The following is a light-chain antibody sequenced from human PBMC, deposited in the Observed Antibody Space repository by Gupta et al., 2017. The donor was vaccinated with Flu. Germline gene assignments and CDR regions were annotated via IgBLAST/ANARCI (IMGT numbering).Light chain of an antibody. CDR2: AAS. J-gene: IGKJ1*01. CDR3: QQDDSYPTT. Sequence: AIRMTQSPSSFSASTGDRVTITCRASQGISSYLAWYQQKPGKAPKLLIYAASTLKSGVPSRFSGSGSGTDFTLTISCLQSEDFATYYCQQDDSYPTTFGQGTKVEIK. V-gene: IGKV1-8*01. CDR1: QGISSY.